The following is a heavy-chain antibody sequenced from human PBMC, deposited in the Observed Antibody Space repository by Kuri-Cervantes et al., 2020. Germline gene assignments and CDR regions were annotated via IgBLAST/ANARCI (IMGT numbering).Heavy chain of an antibody. Sequence: KVSCKGSGYNFTNYWVGWVRQMSGKGLEWMGIIYPGDSDTRYSPSFEGQVTISVDKSISTAYLQWSSLKASDTAMYYCARCVAVAGRADWFDPWGQGTLVTVSS. CDR1: GYNFTNYW. CDR2: IYPGDSDT. J-gene: IGHJ5*02. V-gene: IGHV5-51*01. D-gene: IGHD6-19*01. CDR3: ARCVAVAGRADWFDP.